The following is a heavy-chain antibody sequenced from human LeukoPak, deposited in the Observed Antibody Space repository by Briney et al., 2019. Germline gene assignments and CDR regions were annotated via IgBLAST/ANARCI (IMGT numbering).Heavy chain of an antibody. CDR3: ARDSLGSSGWYGAFDI. V-gene: IGHV4-34*01. CDR1: GGSFSGYY. Sequence: SETLSLTCAVYGGSFSGYYWSWIRQPPGKGLEWIGEINHSGSTNYNPSLKSRVTISVDTSKNQFSLKLSSVTAADTAVYYCARDSLGSSGWYGAFDIWGQGAMVTVSS. J-gene: IGHJ3*02. D-gene: IGHD6-19*01. CDR2: INHSGST.